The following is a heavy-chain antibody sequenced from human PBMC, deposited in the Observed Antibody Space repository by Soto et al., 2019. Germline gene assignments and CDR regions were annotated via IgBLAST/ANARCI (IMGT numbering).Heavy chain of an antibody. J-gene: IGHJ4*02. V-gene: IGHV4-39*01. Sequence: SETLSLTCTVSGGSINSTPYYWVWIRQPPGKGLEWIGSFYYSGSIYYNPSLKSRVTISVDTSESHFSLKLSSVTAADTAVYYCARQVVDGTVAGAGSFDYWGQGTLVTVSS. D-gene: IGHD6-19*01. CDR3: ARQVVDGTVAGAGSFDY. CDR2: FYYSGSI. CDR1: GGSINSTPYY.